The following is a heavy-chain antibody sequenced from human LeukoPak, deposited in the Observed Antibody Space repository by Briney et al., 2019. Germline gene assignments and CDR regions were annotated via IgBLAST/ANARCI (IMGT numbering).Heavy chain of an antibody. CDR2: ISWNSGRI. CDR3: ASSSGYYHFDY. J-gene: IGHJ4*02. CDR1: GFTFDDYA. Sequence: GRSLRLSCAASGFTFDDYAMHWVRQAPGKGLEWVSGISWNSGRIGYADSVKGRFTISRDNAKKSLYLQMNSLRVEDTALYYCASSSGYYHFDYWGQGTLVTVSS. D-gene: IGHD3-22*01. V-gene: IGHV3-9*01.